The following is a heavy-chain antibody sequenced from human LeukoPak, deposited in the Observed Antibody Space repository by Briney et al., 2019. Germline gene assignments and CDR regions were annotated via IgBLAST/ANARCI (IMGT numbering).Heavy chain of an antibody. CDR2: IYYSGST. Sequence: SETLSLTCTVSGGSISSHYWSWIRQPPGKGLVWIGYIYYSGSTNYNPSLKSRVTISVDTSKNQFSLKLSSVTAADTAVYYCAKYEEGYFDYWGQGTLVTVSS. V-gene: IGHV4-59*11. J-gene: IGHJ4*02. CDR1: GGSISSHY. D-gene: IGHD3-3*01. CDR3: AKYEEGYFDY.